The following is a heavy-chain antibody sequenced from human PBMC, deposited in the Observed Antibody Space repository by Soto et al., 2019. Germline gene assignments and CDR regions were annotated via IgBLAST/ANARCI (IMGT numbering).Heavy chain of an antibody. J-gene: IGHJ4*02. V-gene: IGHV4-34*01. CDR1: GGSFIGYY. CDR2: INHSGST. CDR3: ASGYSSSSLRENYFDY. Sequence: PSETLSLTCAVYGGSFIGYYCSFIRHPPLKGLEWIGEINHSGSTNYNPSLKSRVTISVDTSKNQFSLKLSSVTAADTAVYYCASGYSSSSLRENYFDYWGQGTLVTVSS. D-gene: IGHD6-6*01.